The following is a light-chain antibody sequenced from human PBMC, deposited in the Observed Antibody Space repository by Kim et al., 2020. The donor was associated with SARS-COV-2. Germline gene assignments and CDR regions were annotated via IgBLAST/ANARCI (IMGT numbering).Light chain of an antibody. Sequence: DIVVTQTPLSLSVIPGQPASISCKSSQSLLHSDGKTSLSWYFQKPGHSPQLLIYEVSNRLSGVPDRFSGSGSGTDFTLQISRVEAEDAGIYYCMQSTKLVTFGGGTRVEIK. CDR1: QSLLHSDGKTS. J-gene: IGKJ4*01. V-gene: IGKV2D-29*02. CDR3: MQSTKLVT. CDR2: EVS.